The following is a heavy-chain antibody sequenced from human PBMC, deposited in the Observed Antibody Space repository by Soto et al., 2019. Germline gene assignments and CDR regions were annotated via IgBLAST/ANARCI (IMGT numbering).Heavy chain of an antibody. Sequence: EVPLVESGGGLIQPGGSLRLSCAASGFTFSSNDMNWVRQAPGKGLEWGSLIYSGGSTYYADSVKGRFTISRDNSKNTLYLQMSSLRAEDTAVYYCATRPLLPGAPWGQGTMVTVSS. CDR1: GFTFSSND. J-gene: IGHJ3*01. D-gene: IGHD3-22*01. V-gene: IGHV3-53*01. CDR2: IYSGGST. CDR3: ATRPLLPGAP.